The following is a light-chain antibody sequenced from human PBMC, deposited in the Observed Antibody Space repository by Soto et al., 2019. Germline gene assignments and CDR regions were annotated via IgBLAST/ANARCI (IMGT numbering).Light chain of an antibody. Sequence: DIQMTQSPSTLSASVGDRVIITFRASQSINRRLAWYQQKPGKAPRLLIYDVSTLESGVPSRFGGSGSGTEFTLTISGVQPEDFATYYCQQYNSYSWTFGQGTKVDIK. CDR2: DVS. CDR1: QSINRR. V-gene: IGKV1-5*01. CDR3: QQYNSYSWT. J-gene: IGKJ1*01.